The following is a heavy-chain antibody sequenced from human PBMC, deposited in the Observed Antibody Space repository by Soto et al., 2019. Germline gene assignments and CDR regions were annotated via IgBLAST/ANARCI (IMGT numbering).Heavy chain of an antibody. CDR2: IIDSGGYT. CDR3: VKAWGTGPAPGIYYYYGMDV. CDR1: GFIFSNYA. D-gene: IGHD3-16*01. Sequence: GGSLRLSCTASGFIFSNYAMSWVRQAPGKGLEWVSDIIDSGGYTFYADSVKGRFTISRDNSKNTLNLQMNSLRAEDTAVYYCVKAWGTGPAPGIYYYYGMDVWGQGTTVTVSS. V-gene: IGHV3-23*01. J-gene: IGHJ6*02.